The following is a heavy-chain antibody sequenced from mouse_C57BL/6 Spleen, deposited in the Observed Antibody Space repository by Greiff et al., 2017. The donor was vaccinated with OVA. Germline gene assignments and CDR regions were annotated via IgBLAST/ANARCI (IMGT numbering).Heavy chain of an antibody. CDR2: IYPRSGNT. CDR1: GYTFTSYG. J-gene: IGHJ4*01. D-gene: IGHD1-1*01. V-gene: IGHV1-81*01. Sequence: VQLQQSGAELARPGASVKLSCKASGYTFTSYGISWVKQRTGQGLEWIGEIYPRSGNTYYNEKFKGKATLTADKSSSTAYMELRSLTSEDSAVYFCARKTTVVGDYYAMDYWGQGTSVTVSS. CDR3: ARKTTVVGDYYAMDY.